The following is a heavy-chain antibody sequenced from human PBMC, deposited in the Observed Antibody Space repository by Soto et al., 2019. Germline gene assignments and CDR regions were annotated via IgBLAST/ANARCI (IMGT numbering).Heavy chain of an antibody. J-gene: IGHJ6*01. CDR2: ISHAGSNR. CDR1: GFSIRNYG. V-gene: IGHV3-30*18. Sequence: QVPMVESGGGVVQPGRSLRLSCVASGFSIRNYGMRWVRQAPGKGLEWLTVISHAGSNRNYADSVKGLFTVSRDDSKNTVFLQLNTLRANDTAIYSLANDLRDIVVMPSAFPGSVEVWGKGTKVTVPS. D-gene: IGHD2-21*01. CDR3: ANDLRDIVVMPSAFPGSVEV.